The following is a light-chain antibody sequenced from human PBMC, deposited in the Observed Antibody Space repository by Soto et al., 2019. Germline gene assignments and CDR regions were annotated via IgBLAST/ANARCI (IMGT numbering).Light chain of an antibody. CDR3: QSYDSTNPVV. CDR1: SGSIASNY. CDR2: EDN. J-gene: IGLJ2*01. V-gene: IGLV6-57*04. Sequence: LTQPHSVSESPGKTVTISCTRISGSIASNYVQWYQQRPGSAPTTVIYEDNQRPSGVPDRFSGSIDSSSNSASLTISGLKTEDEADYYCQSYDSTNPVVFGGGTKLTVL.